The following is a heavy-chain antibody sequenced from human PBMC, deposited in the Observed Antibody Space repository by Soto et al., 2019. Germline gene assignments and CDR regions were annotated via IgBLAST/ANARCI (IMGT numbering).Heavy chain of an antibody. J-gene: IGHJ4*02. CDR2: FDPEDGET. CDR1: GYTLTELS. Sequence: ASVKVSCKVSGYTLTELSMHWVRQAPGKGLEWMGGFDPEDGETIYEQKFQGRVTMTEETSTETAYMELSSLRSEDTAVYYCATDILYSNYGMLVDYWGQGTLVTVSS. CDR3: ATDILYSNYGMLVDY. V-gene: IGHV1-24*01. D-gene: IGHD4-4*01.